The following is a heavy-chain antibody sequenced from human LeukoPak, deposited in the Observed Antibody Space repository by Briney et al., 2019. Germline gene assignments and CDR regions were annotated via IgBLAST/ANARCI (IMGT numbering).Heavy chain of an antibody. CDR2: MNPNSGNT. CDR1: GYTFTSYD. D-gene: IGHD2-2*01. CDR3: ARGGYQLPPFDP. Sequence: GASVKVSCKASGYTFTSYDINWVRQATGQGLEWMGWMNPNSGNTGYAQKFQGRVTITRNTSISTAYMELRSLRSDDTAVYFCARGGYQLPPFDPWGQGTLVIVSS. V-gene: IGHV1-8*03. J-gene: IGHJ5*02.